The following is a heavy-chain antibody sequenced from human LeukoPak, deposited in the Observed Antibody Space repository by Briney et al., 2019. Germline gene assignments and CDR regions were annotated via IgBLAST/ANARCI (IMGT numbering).Heavy chain of an antibody. CDR2: IYYSGST. Sequence: PSETLSLTCTVSGGSINSGDYWGWIRQPPGKGLEWIGYIYYSGSTYYNPSLKSRVTISVDTSKNQFSLKLSSVTAADTAVYYCARVPPDFWSGYHRYYFDYWGQGTLVTVSS. J-gene: IGHJ4*02. CDR1: GGSINSGDY. V-gene: IGHV4-30-4*08. D-gene: IGHD3-3*01. CDR3: ARVPPDFWSGYHRYYFDY.